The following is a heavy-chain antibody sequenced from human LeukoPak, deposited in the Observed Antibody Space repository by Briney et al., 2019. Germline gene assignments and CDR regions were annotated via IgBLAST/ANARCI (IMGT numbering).Heavy chain of an antibody. CDR1: GGSISSHY. Sequence: SETLSLTCTVSGGSISSHYWSWIRQPPGKGLEWIGYIYYSGSATYNPSLKSRVTMSVDTAKNQFSLKLRSVTAADTAVYYCARGDFCSSSNCYLRPMDVWGKGTTVTVSS. D-gene: IGHD2-2*01. CDR3: ARGDFCSSSNCYLRPMDV. CDR2: IYYSGSA. V-gene: IGHV4-59*11. J-gene: IGHJ6*03.